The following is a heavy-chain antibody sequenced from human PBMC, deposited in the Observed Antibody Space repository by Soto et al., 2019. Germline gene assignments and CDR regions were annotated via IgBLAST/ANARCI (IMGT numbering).Heavy chain of an antibody. CDR3: ARDQELGPYYYYGMDV. Sequence: PGGSLRLSCAASGFTFSSYWMHWVRQAPGKGLVWVSRINSDGSSTSYADSVKGRFTISRDNAKNTLYLQMNSLRAEDTAVYYCARDQELGPYYYYGMDVWGQGTTVTVSS. D-gene: IGHD1-7*01. CDR1: GFTFSSYW. V-gene: IGHV3-74*01. CDR2: INSDGSST. J-gene: IGHJ6*02.